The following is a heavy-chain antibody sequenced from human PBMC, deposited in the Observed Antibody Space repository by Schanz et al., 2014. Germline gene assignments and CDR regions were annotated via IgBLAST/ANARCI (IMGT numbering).Heavy chain of an antibody. D-gene: IGHD6-19*01. CDR1: GGTFSSYT. CDR3: ARLGTGMAVAGSVIDSYYYYMDV. J-gene: IGHJ6*03. CDR2: IIPILGIA. Sequence: VQLEQSGAEVKKPGSSVKVSCKASGGTFSSYTISWVRQAPGQGLEWMGRIIPILGIANYAQNFQGRVTITADTATNTAYMELSSLTSEDTAVYYCARLGTGMAVAGSVIDSYYYYMDVWGEGTTVTVSS. V-gene: IGHV1-69*02.